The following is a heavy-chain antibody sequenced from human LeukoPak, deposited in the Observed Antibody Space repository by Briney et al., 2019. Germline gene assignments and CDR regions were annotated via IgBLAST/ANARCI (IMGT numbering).Heavy chain of an antibody. V-gene: IGHV3-23*01. CDR1: GFTFSSYG. CDR3: AKSTDPPFYDFWSGYSKGEAFDI. CDR2: ISGSGGST. J-gene: IGHJ3*02. Sequence: PGGSLRLSCAASGFTFSSYGMHWVCQAPGKGLEWVSAISGSGGSTYYADSVKGRFTISRDNSKNTLYLQMNSLRAEDTAVYYCAKSTDPPFYDFWSGYSKGEAFDIWGQGTMVTVSS. D-gene: IGHD3-3*01.